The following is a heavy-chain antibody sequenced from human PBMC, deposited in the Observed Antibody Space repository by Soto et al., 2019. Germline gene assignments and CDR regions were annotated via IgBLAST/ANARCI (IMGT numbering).Heavy chain of an antibody. CDR3: ARVRLSIAVNDALDV. CDR1: GFTFSDYV. J-gene: IGHJ3*01. D-gene: IGHD3-3*02. Sequence: QVRLVESGGGVVQPGTSLRLSCAASGFTFSDYVIHWVRQAPGKGLEWVASMTYDGATEYYADSVKGRFTMSRDNSKRALSLQMNSLRPDDTAVYYCARVRLSIAVNDALDVWGQGTTVTVSS. CDR2: MTYDGATE. V-gene: IGHV3-30*14.